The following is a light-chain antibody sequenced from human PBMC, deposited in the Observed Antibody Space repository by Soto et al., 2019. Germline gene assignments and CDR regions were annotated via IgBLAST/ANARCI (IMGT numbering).Light chain of an antibody. Sequence: EIVLTQSPGTLSLSPGERATLSCRASQSVSSSYLAWYQQKPGQASRLLIYGASSRATGIPDRFSGSGSGTDFTLTISRLEPGDFAVYYCQQYGSSPWTFGQGTKVEIK. V-gene: IGKV3-20*01. J-gene: IGKJ1*01. CDR1: QSVSSSY. CDR2: GAS. CDR3: QQYGSSPWT.